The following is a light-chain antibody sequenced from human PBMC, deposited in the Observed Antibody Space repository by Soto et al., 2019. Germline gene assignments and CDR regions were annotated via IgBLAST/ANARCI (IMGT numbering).Light chain of an antibody. CDR1: QSISSN. CDR2: GAS. J-gene: IGKJ4*01. V-gene: IGKV3-15*01. Sequence: EIVMTQSPATLSVSPGERATLSCRASQSISSNLAWYQQKPGQAPRLLIYGASTRATAIPARFSGSGSGTQCTLTISSLQSEDFEVYYCQQYNNWPPLTFGGGLKVDI. CDR3: QQYNNWPPLT.